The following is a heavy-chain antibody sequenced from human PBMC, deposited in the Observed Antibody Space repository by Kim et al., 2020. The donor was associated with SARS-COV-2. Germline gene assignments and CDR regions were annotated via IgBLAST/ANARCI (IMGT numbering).Heavy chain of an antibody. CDR3: ARGTYDYVWGSYRFVY. J-gene: IGHJ4*02. CDR1: GGSISGYH. V-gene: IGHV4-59*01. D-gene: IGHD3-16*02. CDR2: IYYSGNT. Sequence: ETLSLTCTVSGGSISGYHWSWIRQSPGRGLEWIGYIYYSGNTNYSPSLKSRDTISIDTSKNQFSLKLRSVTAADTAVYYCARGTYDYVWGSYRFVYWGQGTLVTVSS.